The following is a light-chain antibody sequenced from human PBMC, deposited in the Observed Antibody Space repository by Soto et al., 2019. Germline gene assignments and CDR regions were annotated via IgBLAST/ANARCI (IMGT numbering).Light chain of an antibody. CDR2: GAS. CDR3: QQYTGPPTT. CDR1: QSVSSN. V-gene: IGKV3-15*01. J-gene: IGKJ5*01. Sequence: EMVLTQSPFTLSVSTGERATLSCRASQSVSSNLAWYQHRPGQAPRLLIYGASTRATGIPARFSGSGSGTDFTLTITRLEPEDSAVYFCQQYTGPPTTFGQGTRLEIK.